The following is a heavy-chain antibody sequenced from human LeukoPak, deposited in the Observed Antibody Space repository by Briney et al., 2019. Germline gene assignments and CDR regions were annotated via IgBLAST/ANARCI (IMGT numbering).Heavy chain of an antibody. V-gene: IGHV4-59*01. CDR3: ARELVYDSSGPPENYFDY. CDR2: IYYSGST. J-gene: IGHJ4*02. CDR1: GGSISSYY. D-gene: IGHD3-22*01. Sequence: SETLSLTCTVSGGSISSYYWSWIRQPPGKGLEWIGYIYYSGSTNYNPSLKSRVTISVDTSKNQFSLKLSSVTAADTAVYYRARELVYDSSGPPENYFDYWGQGTLVTVSS.